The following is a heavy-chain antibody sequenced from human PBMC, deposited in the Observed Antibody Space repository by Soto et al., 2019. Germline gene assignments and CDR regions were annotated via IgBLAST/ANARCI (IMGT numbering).Heavy chain of an antibody. CDR3: ASTGAARWGQYQPLPYFDY. CDR2: IIPILGIA. J-gene: IGHJ4*02. D-gene: IGHD2-2*01. V-gene: IGHV1-69*02. Sequence: QVQLVQSGAEVKKPGSSVKVSCKASGGTFSSYTISWVRQAPGQGLEWMGRIIPILGIANYAQKFQGRVTITADRSTSTAYMELSSLRSEDTAVYYCASTGAARWGQYQPLPYFDYWGQGTLVTVSS. CDR1: GGTFSSYT.